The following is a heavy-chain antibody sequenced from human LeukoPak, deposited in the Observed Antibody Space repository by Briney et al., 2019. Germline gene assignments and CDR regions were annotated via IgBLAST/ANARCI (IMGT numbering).Heavy chain of an antibody. J-gene: IGHJ4*02. V-gene: IGHV3-9*03. CDR2: IRWNSGSI. D-gene: IGHD6-19*01. CDR1: GFTFDDYA. CDR3: AKDKGNAAGAGSGWYYFDY. Sequence: GGSLRHSCAASGFTFDDYAMHWVRQAPGKGLEWVSGIRWNSGSIGYADSVKGRFTITRANAKNSLYMQMNSLRAEDMALYYCAKDKGNAAGAGSGWYYFDYWGQGTLVTVSS.